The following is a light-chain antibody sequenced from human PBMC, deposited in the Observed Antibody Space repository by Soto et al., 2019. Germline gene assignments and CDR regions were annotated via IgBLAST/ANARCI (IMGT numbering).Light chain of an antibody. CDR3: QYYNDYCWT. J-gene: IGKJ1*01. CDR2: KTS. V-gene: IGKV1-5*03. Sequence: DIQLTQSPSTLSASVGDRVTITCRASQSISSWLAWYQQKPGQAPNLLIYKTSNLESGVPSRFSGSGSGTEFTLTISSLQPDDVATYYCQYYNDYCWTFGQGTKVEIK. CDR1: QSISSW.